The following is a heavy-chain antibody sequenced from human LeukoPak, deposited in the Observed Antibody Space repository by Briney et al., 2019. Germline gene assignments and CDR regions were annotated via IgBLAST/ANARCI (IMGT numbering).Heavy chain of an antibody. CDR2: ISHDGSTK. Sequence: PGGSLRLSCAASGFTFSSYAMHWVRQAPGKGLEWVVVISHDGSTKYYADSVKGRFTISRDNSKNTLYLQMNSLRLEDTAVYYCARDRYSHSGNNWFDPWGQGTLVTVSS. J-gene: IGHJ5*02. V-gene: IGHV3-30*04. CDR3: ARDRYSHSGNNWFDP. CDR1: GFTFSSYA. D-gene: IGHD3-10*01.